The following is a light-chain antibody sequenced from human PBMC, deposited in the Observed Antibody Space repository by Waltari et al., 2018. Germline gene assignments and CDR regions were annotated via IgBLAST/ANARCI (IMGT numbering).Light chain of an antibody. J-gene: IGLJ1*01. CDR1: SSDVCGSNS. CDR3: TSYISSSTRYV. CDR2: DVS. V-gene: IGLV2-14*03. Sequence: QSALTQPASVSGSPGQSIPISCTGTSSDVCGSNSVSWYQQHPGKAPKRMIYDVSYRPSGVSNRFSGSKSGNTASLTISGLRSEDEADYYCTSYISSSTRYVFGAGTKVTVL.